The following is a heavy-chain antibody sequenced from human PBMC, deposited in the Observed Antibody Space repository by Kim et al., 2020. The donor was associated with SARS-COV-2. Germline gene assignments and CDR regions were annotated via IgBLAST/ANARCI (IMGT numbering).Heavy chain of an antibody. CDR2: ISWNSGSI. V-gene: IGHV3-9*01. D-gene: IGHD6-13*01. CDR3: AKDIAAAGMGYYYYYYGMDV. J-gene: IGHJ6*02. CDR1: GFTFDDYA. Sequence: GGSLRLSCAASGFTFDDYAMHWVRQAPGKGLEWVSGISWNSGSIGYADSVKGRFTISRDNAKNSLYLQMNSLRAEDTALYYCAKDIAAAGMGYYYYYYGMDVWGQGTTVTVSS.